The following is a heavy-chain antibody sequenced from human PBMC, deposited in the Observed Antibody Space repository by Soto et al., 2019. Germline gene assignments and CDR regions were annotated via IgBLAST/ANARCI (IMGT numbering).Heavy chain of an antibody. CDR3: AKDLGYSYGGFFDY. Sequence: PGGSLRLSCAASGFILSNYGMHWVRQAPGKGLEWVAVVSSAGSTKYYADSVKGRFTISRDNSKNTVFLQMNSLRAEDTAVYYCAKDLGYSYGGFFDYWGQGTLVTVSS. CDR2: VSSAGSTK. CDR1: GFILSNYG. V-gene: IGHV3-30*18. J-gene: IGHJ4*02. D-gene: IGHD5-18*01.